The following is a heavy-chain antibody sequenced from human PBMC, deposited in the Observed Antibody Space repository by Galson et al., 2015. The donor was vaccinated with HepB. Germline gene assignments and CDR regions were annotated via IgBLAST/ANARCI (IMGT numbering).Heavy chain of an antibody. V-gene: IGHV3-48*02. J-gene: IGHJ3*02. D-gene: IGHD3-22*01. CDR3: AGYDSSGYYSGRRDDAFDI. CDR1: GFTFSSYS. CDR2: ISSSSSTI. Sequence: SLRLSCAASGFTFSSYSMNWVRQAPGKGLEWVSYISSSSSTIYYADSVKGRFTISRDNAKNSLYLQMNSLRDEDTAVYYCAGYDSSGYYSGRRDDAFDIWGQGTMVTVSS.